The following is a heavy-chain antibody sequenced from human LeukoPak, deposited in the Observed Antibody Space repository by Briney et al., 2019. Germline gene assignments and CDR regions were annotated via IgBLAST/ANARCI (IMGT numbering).Heavy chain of an antibody. CDR1: GGSICSYY. V-gene: IGHV4-59*01. D-gene: IGHD3-22*01. CDR3: ARVSGYYDSGGYPYYFDY. CDR2: IYYSGST. J-gene: IGHJ4*02. Sequence: SETLSLTCTVSGGSICSYYWSWMRQPPGKGLEWIGYIYYSGSTNYNPSLKSRVTISVDTSKNQFSLKLSSVTAADTAVYHCARVSGYYDSGGYPYYFDYWGQGTLVTVSS.